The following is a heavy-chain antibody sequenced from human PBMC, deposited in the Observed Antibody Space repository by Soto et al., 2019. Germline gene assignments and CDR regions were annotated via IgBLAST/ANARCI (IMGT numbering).Heavy chain of an antibody. CDR2: IIPIFGTA. J-gene: IGHJ6*03. V-gene: IGHV1-69*13. CDR3: ASTPSGGNLFQHFNYMDV. D-gene: IGHD2-15*01. CDR1: GCTFSSYA. Sequence: SVKVSCKASGCTFSSYAISWVRQAPGQGLEWMGGIIPIFGTANYAQKFQGRVTITADESTSTAYMELSSLRSEDTAVYYCASTPSGGNLFQHFNYMDVWGKGTTVTVSS.